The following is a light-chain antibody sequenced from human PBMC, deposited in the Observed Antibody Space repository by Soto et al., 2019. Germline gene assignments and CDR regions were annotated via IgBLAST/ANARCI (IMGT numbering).Light chain of an antibody. CDR2: DAS. Sequence: IVLPQTPATLSLSPGERATLSCRASQSVSSYLAWYQQKPGQAPRLLIYDASNRATGIPARFSGSGSGTDFSLTISSLEPEDFAVYYCQQRSNWPPEITFGQGTRLEIK. J-gene: IGKJ5*01. CDR1: QSVSSY. CDR3: QQRSNWPPEIT. V-gene: IGKV3-11*01.